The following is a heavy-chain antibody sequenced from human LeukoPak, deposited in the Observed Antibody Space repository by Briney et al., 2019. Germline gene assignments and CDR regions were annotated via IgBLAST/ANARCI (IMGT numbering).Heavy chain of an antibody. J-gene: IGHJ4*02. CDR2: IYYSGST. D-gene: IGHD5-12*01. CDR3: ARFGGSGYQFSFDS. V-gene: IGHV4-39*07. Sequence: SETLSLTCTVSGGSISSSSYYWGWIRQPPGKGLEWIGSIYYSGSTNYNPSLKSRVTISADKSNNQFFLNLSSVTAADTAVYYCARFGGSGYQFSFDSWGQGTLVTVSS. CDR1: GGSISSSSYY.